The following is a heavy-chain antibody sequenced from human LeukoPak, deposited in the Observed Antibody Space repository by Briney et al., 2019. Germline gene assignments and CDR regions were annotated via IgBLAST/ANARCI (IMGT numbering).Heavy chain of an antibody. V-gene: IGHV4-4*07. CDR1: GGSISTYY. D-gene: IGHD6-13*01. CDR2: IYTSGDT. CDR3: ARGHIAVAGSDY. Sequence: TSETLSLTCTVSGGSISTYYWSWIRQPAGKGLEWIGRIYTSGDTNYNPSLKSRVTMSIATSKNQFSLNLSSVTAADTAMYYCARGHIAVAGSDYWDQGILVTVSS. J-gene: IGHJ4*02.